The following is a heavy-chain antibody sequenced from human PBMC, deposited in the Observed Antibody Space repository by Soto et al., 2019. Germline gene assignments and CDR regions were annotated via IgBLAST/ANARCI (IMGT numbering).Heavy chain of an antibody. CDR3: ARGQGSHDY. J-gene: IGHJ4*02. V-gene: IGHV3-23*01. CDR2: CSGSDDST. D-gene: IGHD2-15*01. Sequence: EVQLLESGGGLVQPGGSLRLSCAASGFTFSSYAMSWVRQAPGKGLEWISGCSGSDDSTYYADSVRGRFTISRDNSKSRVYLQMNNLRAEDRAVYYCARGQGSHDYGGQGTLVAVSS. CDR1: GFTFSSYA.